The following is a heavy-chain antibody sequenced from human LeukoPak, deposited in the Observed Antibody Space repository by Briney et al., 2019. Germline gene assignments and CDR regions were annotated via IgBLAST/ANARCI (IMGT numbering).Heavy chain of an antibody. CDR1: GFTVSSNY. CDR2: IYSGGST. CDR3: ARDGGAGGPFDY. Sequence: GGSLRLSCAASGFTVSSNYMNWVRQAPGKGLEWVSIIYSGGSTYYAESAKGRFTISRDNPKNTLYLQMNSLRAEDTAVYYCARDGGAGGPFDYWGQGTLVSVSS. J-gene: IGHJ4*02. V-gene: IGHV3-66*01. D-gene: IGHD2-15*01.